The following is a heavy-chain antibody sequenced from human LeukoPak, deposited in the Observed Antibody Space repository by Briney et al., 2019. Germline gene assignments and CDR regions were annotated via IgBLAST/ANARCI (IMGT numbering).Heavy chain of an antibody. CDR3: AKDPGYYDSSGYSEDY. J-gene: IGHJ4*02. CDR1: GFTFSSYA. Sequence: GGSLRLSCAASGFTFSSYAMSWVRQAPGKGLEWVSAISGSGGSTYYADSVKGRFTISRDNSKNTLYLQMNSLRAEDTAVYYCAKDPGYYDSSGYSEDYWGQGTLVTVSS. D-gene: IGHD3-22*01. CDR2: ISGSGGST. V-gene: IGHV3-23*01.